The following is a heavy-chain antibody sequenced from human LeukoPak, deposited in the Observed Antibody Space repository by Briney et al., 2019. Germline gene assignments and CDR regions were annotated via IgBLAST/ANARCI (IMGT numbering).Heavy chain of an antibody. D-gene: IGHD2-2*01. V-gene: IGHV5-51*01. CDR1: GYSFTSYW. Sequence: VESLKISCKGSGYSFTSYWIGSVRQMPGKGLEGMGIIYPCDSDTCYSPSFQGQVTISADKSISTAYLQWSSLKASDTAMYYCARLKVVVVPAAMGENYYYYYYMDVWGKGTTVTVSS. J-gene: IGHJ6*03. CDR2: IYPCDSDT. CDR3: ARLKVVVVPAAMGENYYYYYYMDV.